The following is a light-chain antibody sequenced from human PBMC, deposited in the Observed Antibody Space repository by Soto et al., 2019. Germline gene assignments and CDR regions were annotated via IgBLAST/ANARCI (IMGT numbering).Light chain of an antibody. CDR3: SSYTTSTTYV. CDR2: DVT. J-gene: IGLJ1*01. V-gene: IGLV2-14*01. CDR1: SSDVGAYNY. Sequence: QSALTQPASVSGSPGQSIAISCTGTSSDVGAYNYVSWYQQHPGQAPKLMIYDVTYRPSGVSNRFSGSKSDNTASLTISGLQAEDEADYYCSSYTTSTTYVFGTGTKVTVL.